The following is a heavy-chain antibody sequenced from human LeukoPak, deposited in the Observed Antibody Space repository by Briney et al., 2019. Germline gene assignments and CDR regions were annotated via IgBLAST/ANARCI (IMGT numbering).Heavy chain of an antibody. CDR3: AVVVAGQYYFDY. CDR1: AYPFNTYG. Sequence: ASVKVSCKASAYPFNTYGITWVRQAPGQGLEWMGWLTASNANTNYAQKYKGRVTMTADTSTRTAYMELRSLRCEDTAIYFCAVVVAGQYYFDYWGQGTLVTVSS. J-gene: IGHJ4*02. D-gene: IGHD2-15*01. V-gene: IGHV1-18*01. CDR2: LTASNANT.